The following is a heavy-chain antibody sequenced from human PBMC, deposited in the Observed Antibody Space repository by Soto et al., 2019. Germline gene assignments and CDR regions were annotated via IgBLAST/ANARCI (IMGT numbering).Heavy chain of an antibody. Sequence: SETLSLTCAVYGWSFSGYYLTWIRQPPGKGLEWISEINHSGSTNYNPSLKSRVTISVDTSKNQFSLTLSSVTAADTAVYYCVRALGGPGYTYVLLNYWGRGTLVTVSS. CDR1: GWSFSGYY. V-gene: IGHV4-34*01. D-gene: IGHD5-18*01. CDR2: INHSGST. CDR3: VRALGGPGYTYVLLNY. J-gene: IGHJ4*02.